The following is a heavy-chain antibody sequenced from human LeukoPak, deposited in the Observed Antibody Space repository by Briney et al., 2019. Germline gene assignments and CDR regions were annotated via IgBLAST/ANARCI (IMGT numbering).Heavy chain of an antibody. J-gene: IGHJ3*02. CDR3: ARVGYSYGWDDAFDI. D-gene: IGHD5-18*01. CDR2: INSDWSST. V-gene: IGHV3-74*01. Sequence: GGSLRLSCAASGFTFSSYWMHWVRQAPGQGLVWFSRINSDWSSTNYAHSVKGRFTISRDNAKNTLYLQMNSLRAEDTAVYYCARVGYSYGWDDAFDIWGQGTMVTVSS. CDR1: GFTFSSYW.